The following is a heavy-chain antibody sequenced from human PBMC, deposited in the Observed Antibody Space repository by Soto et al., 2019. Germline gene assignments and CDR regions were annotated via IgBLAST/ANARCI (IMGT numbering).Heavy chain of an antibody. Sequence: EVQLVESGGGLVKPGGSLRLSCAASGFTFSNAWMSWVRQAPGKGLEWVGRIKSKTDGGTTDYAAPVKGRFTISRDDSKNTLYLQMNSLKTEDTAVYCCTTVTTGDFWSGYWNYYYMDVWGKGTTVTVSS. D-gene: IGHD3-3*01. V-gene: IGHV3-15*01. CDR3: TTVTTGDFWSGYWNYYYMDV. CDR2: IKSKTDGGTT. CDR1: GFTFSNAW. J-gene: IGHJ6*03.